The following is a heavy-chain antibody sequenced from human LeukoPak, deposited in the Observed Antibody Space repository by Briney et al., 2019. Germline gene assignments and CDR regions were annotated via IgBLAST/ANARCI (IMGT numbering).Heavy chain of an antibody. D-gene: IGHD3-22*01. CDR3: AKDKVTTRGDYYHYYVDV. V-gene: IGHV3-9*01. CDR2: ISWNSGSI. CDR1: GFTFDDYA. J-gene: IGHJ6*03. Sequence: PGGSLRLSCAASGFTFDDYAMHWVRQAPGKGLEWVSGISWNSGSIGYADSVKGRFTISRDNAKNSLYLQMNSLGAEDTALYYCAKDKVTTRGDYYHYYVDVWGKGTTVTVSS.